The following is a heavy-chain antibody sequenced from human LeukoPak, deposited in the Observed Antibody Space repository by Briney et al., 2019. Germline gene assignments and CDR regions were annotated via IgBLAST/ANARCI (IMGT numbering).Heavy chain of an antibody. CDR1: GGIFSSYA. CDR3: ARDGGRSYYYYYGMDV. Sequence: SVKVSCKASGGIFSSYAISWVRQAPGQGLEWMGRIIPIFGIANYAQKFQGRVTITADKSTSTAYMELSSLRSEDTAVYYCARDGGRSYYYYYGMDVWGQGTTVTVSS. CDR2: IIPIFGIA. V-gene: IGHV1-69*04. J-gene: IGHJ6*02. D-gene: IGHD1-14*01.